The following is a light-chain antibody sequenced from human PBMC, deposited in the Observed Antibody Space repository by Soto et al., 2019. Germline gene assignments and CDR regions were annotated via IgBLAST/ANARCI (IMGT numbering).Light chain of an antibody. J-gene: IGKJ1*01. CDR2: DAS. CDR1: QSLNSR. CDR3: QQYDSSPWT. V-gene: IGKV1-5*01. Sequence: DIQLTQSPSTLSASVGDRVTLSCRASQSLNSRLAWYQQRPGKAPRLLIYDASTRDSGVPSRFSGSGSGTDFTLTISRLEPEDFAVYYCQQYDSSPWTFGQGTKVDIK.